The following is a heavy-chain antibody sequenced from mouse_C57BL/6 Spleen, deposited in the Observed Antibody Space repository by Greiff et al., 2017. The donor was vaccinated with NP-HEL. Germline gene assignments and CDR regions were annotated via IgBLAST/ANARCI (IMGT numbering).Heavy chain of an antibody. Sequence: QVQLQQSGAELVKPGASVKISCKASGYEFSSYWMNWVKQRPGKGLEWIGQIYPGDGDTNYNGKFKGKATLTADKSSSTAYMQLSSLTSEDSAVYFCARENYYGSSYAMDYWGQGTSVTVSS. CDR1: GYEFSSYW. D-gene: IGHD1-1*01. V-gene: IGHV1-80*01. CDR2: IYPGDGDT. J-gene: IGHJ4*01. CDR3: ARENYYGSSYAMDY.